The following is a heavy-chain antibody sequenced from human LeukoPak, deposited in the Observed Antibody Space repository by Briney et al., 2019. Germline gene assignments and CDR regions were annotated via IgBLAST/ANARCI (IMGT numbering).Heavy chain of an antibody. CDR2: IIPIFGTA. D-gene: IGHD3-22*01. CDR1: GGTFSSYA. CDR3: ARVEYNSGYSHIY. Sequence: SVKVSCKASGGTFSSYAISWVRQAPGQGLEWMGGIIPIFGTANYAQKFQGRVTITADESTSTAYMELSSLRSEDTAVYYCARVEYNSGYSHIYWGPGPLVPVSS. V-gene: IGHV1-69*13. J-gene: IGHJ4*02.